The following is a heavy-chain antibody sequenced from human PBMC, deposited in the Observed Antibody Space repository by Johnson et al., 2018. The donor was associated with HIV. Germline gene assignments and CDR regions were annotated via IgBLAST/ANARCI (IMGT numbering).Heavy chain of an antibody. V-gene: IGHV3-30*02. CDR2: IRYDGSDK. D-gene: IGHD5-18*01. Sequence: QVQLVESGGGVVQPGGSLRLSCAASGFTFNNYDMHWVRQATGKGLEWVAFIRYDGSDKHYADSVKGRFTISRDNSKNTVYLQMNSLRAEDTAVYYCAKGGYSYGNAFDIWGQGTMVTVSS. CDR3: AKGGYSYGNAFDI. CDR1: GFTFNNYD. J-gene: IGHJ3*02.